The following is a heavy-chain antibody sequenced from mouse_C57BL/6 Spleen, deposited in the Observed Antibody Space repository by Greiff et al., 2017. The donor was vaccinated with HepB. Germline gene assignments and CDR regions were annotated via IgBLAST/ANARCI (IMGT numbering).Heavy chain of an antibody. CDR1: GFTFSSYA. V-gene: IGHV5-4*01. CDR3: ARDGTLDY. D-gene: IGHD4-1*01. CDR2: ISDGGSYT. Sequence: DVMLVESGGGLVKPGGSLKLSCAASGFTFSSYAMSWVRQTPEKRLEWVATISDGGSYTYYPDNVKGRFTISRDNAKNNLYLQMSHLKSEDTAMYYCARDGTLDYWGQGTTLTVSS. J-gene: IGHJ2*01.